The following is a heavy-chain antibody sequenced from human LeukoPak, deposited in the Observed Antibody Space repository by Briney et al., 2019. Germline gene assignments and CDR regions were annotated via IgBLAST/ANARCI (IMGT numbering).Heavy chain of an antibody. CDR1: GFTFSSYG. Sequence: GGSLRLSCAASGFTFSSYGVNWVRQAPGKGLEWVSYISNSGSTIHYADSVKGRFTVSRDNAKKSLYLQMNSLRAEDTGVYYCAWFPTVTTMGYWGQGTLVTVSS. V-gene: IGHV3-48*03. D-gene: IGHD4-17*01. CDR3: AWFPTVTTMGY. CDR2: ISNSGSTI. J-gene: IGHJ4*02.